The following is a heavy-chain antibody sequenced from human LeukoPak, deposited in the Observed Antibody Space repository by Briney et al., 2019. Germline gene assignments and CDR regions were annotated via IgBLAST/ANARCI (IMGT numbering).Heavy chain of an antibody. Sequence: PSETLSLTCTVSGGSISSYYWSWIRQPPGKGLEWIGYIYYSGSTNYNPSLKSRVTISVDTSKNQFSLKLSSVTAADTAVYYCARHLGRGGDSHAFDIWGQGTMVTVSS. J-gene: IGHJ3*02. CDR2: IYYSGST. D-gene: IGHD2-21*02. CDR1: GGSISSYY. V-gene: IGHV4-59*08. CDR3: ARHLGRGGDSHAFDI.